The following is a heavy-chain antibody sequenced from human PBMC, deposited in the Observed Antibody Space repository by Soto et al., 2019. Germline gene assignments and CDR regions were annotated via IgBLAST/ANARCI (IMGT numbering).Heavy chain of an antibody. CDR1: GYTLTELS. D-gene: IGHD6-13*01. Sequence: EASVKVSCKVSGYTLTELSMHWVRQAPGQGLEWMGWISAYNGNTNYAQKLQGRVTMTTDTSTSAAYMELRSLRSDDTAVYYCARNRIAAAGFRFDPWGQGTLVTVSS. J-gene: IGHJ5*02. CDR3: ARNRIAAAGFRFDP. V-gene: IGHV1-18*01. CDR2: ISAYNGNT.